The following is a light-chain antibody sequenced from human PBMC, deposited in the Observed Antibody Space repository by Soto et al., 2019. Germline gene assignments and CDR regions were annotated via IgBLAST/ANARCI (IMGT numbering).Light chain of an antibody. J-gene: IGKJ2*01. CDR3: QLYGHARMYT. CDR2: CAS. Sequence: EIVLTQSPGTLSLSPGERATLSCRASQSVSDSSLAWYHQKPGQAPRLLIYCASRRATGIPDTFSGSGSGTDFTLTISRLEPEDFAVYYCQLYGHARMYTFGQGTKLEIK. CDR1: QSVSDSS. V-gene: IGKV3-20*01.